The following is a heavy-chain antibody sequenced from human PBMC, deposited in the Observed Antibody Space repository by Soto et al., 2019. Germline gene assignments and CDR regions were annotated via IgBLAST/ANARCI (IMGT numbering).Heavy chain of an antibody. V-gene: IGHV3-33*01. CDR3: ARDTAYYGSGSRFDY. Sequence: QVQLVESGGGVVQPGRSLRLSCAASGFTFSSYGMHWVRQAPGKGLEWVAVIWYDGSNKYYADSVKGRFTISRDNSKNTLYRQMNSLRAEDTAVYYCARDTAYYGSGSRFDYWGQGTLVTVSS. D-gene: IGHD3-10*01. J-gene: IGHJ4*02. CDR1: GFTFSSYG. CDR2: IWYDGSNK.